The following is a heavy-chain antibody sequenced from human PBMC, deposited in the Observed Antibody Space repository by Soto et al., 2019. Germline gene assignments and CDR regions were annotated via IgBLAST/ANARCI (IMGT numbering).Heavy chain of an antibody. D-gene: IGHD1-26*01. V-gene: IGHV1-8*01. CDR2: MNTYSGNT. J-gene: IGHJ4*02. CDR3: AGEKVGATGSDF. CDR1: GDTFTGYD. Sequence: QAQLVQSGAEVKKPGASVKVSCKASGDTFTGYDINWVRQAPGQGLEWMGWMNTYSGNTGYAQNFQGRVTMARDNSITTAYMALTSRRDEDSAVYYGAGEKVGATGSDFWGQGTQVTVSS.